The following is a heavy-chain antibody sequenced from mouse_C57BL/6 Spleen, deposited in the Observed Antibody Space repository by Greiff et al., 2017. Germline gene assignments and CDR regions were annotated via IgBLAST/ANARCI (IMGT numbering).Heavy chain of an antibody. CDR1: GYAFSSSW. CDR2: IYPGDGDT. CDR3: AGYGSSPWFAY. V-gene: IGHV1-82*01. D-gene: IGHD1-1*01. J-gene: IGHJ3*01. Sequence: QVQLKQSGPELVKPGASVKISCKASGYAFSSSWMNWVKQRPGKGLEWIGRIYPGDGDTNYNGKFKGKATLTADKSSSTAYMQLSSLTSEDSAVYVCAGYGSSPWFAYWGQGTLVTVSA.